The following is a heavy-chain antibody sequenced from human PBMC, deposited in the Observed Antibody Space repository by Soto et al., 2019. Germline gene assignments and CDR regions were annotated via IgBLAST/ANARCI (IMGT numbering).Heavy chain of an antibody. D-gene: IGHD6-19*01. Sequence: EVQLVESGGGLVQSGGSLRLSCAASGLTVSNKYMTWVRQALGKGLEWVSIINVGDNIYYADSVKGRFTISRDKSKNTLYLQMNSLRAEDTAVYYCARGMSSGWPYVFDIWGQGTTVTVSS. CDR3: ARGMSSGWPYVFDI. V-gene: IGHV3-66*01. CDR1: GLTVSNKY. J-gene: IGHJ3*02. CDR2: INVGDNI.